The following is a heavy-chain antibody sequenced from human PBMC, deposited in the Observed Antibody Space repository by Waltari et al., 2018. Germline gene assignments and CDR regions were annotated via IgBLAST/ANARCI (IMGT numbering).Heavy chain of an antibody. V-gene: IGHV3-21*04. J-gene: IGHJ3*02. CDR3: ARVRAAGVNDAFDI. D-gene: IGHD6-13*01. CDR1: GFTFSSYS. CDR2: ISSSSSYI. Sequence: EVQLVESGGGLVKPGGSLRLSCAASGFTFSSYSMNWVRQAPGKGLEWVSSISSSSSYIYYADSVKGRFTISRDNAKNSLYLQMNSLRSEDTALYYCARVRAAGVNDAFDIWGQGTMVTVAS.